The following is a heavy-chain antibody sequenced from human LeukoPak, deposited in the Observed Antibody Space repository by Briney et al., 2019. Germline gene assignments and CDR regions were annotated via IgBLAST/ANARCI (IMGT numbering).Heavy chain of an antibody. D-gene: IGHD3-22*01. CDR1: GFXFSTYA. CDR3: AKVPFSVYYDSSGYYYYFDY. CDR2: ISGSGGST. J-gene: IGHJ4*02. Sequence: GGSLRLSCAASGFXFSTYAISWVRQAPGKGLEWVSGISGSGGSTYYADSVKGRFTISRDNSKNTLYLQMNSLRAEDTAVYYCAKVPFSVYYDSSGYYYYFDYWGQGTLVTVSS. V-gene: IGHV3-23*01.